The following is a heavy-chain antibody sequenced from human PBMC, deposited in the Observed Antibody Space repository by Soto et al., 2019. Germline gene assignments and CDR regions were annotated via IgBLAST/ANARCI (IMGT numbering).Heavy chain of an antibody. CDR1: GFTFSSYS. CDR2: ISSSSSYI. J-gene: IGHJ6*03. V-gene: IGHV3-21*01. Sequence: PGGSLRLSCAASGFTFSSYSMNWVLQAPGKGLEWVSSISSSSSYIYYADSVKGRFTISRDNAKNSLYLQMNSLRAEDTAVYYCARTYDFWSGYYSYYYYYMDVWGKGTTVTVSS. CDR3: ARTYDFWSGYYSYYYYYMDV. D-gene: IGHD3-3*01.